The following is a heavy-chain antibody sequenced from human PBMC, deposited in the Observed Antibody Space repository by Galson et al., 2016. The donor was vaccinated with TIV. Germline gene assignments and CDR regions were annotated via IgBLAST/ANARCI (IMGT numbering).Heavy chain of an antibody. V-gene: IGHV1-69*13. CDR1: EDTFSNHA. D-gene: IGHD3-22*01. J-gene: IGHJ3*01. CDR2: IVPIFRTP. CDR3: AREMYFYDSSRKGDAFDV. Sequence: SVKVSCKAPEDTFSNHAISWARQAPGQGLEWMGRIVPIFRTPTYAQKFQGRVTLTADESTSTAYMELSNLRSEDTAVYYCAREMYFYDSSRKGDAFDVWGQGSMVTVSS.